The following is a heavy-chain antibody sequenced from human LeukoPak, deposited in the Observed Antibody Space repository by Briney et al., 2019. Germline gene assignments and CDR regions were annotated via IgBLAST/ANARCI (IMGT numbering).Heavy chain of an antibody. J-gene: IGHJ6*03. V-gene: IGHV3-9*01. Sequence: GGSLRLSCAVSGFIFDDYAMNWVRQAPGNGLEWVSGITWGRDNLAYAASVKGRFTISRDNAKNSLYLQMNSLRAEDTALYYCARDQYSRSSFDYLYHFMDVWGKGSTVTVSS. D-gene: IGHD6-6*01. CDR1: GFIFDDYA. CDR3: ARDQYSRSSFDYLYHFMDV. CDR2: ITWGRDNL.